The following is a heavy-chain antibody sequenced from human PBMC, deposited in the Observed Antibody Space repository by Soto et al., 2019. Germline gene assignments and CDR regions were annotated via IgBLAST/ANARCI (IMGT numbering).Heavy chain of an antibody. D-gene: IGHD6-19*01. J-gene: IGHJ4*02. V-gene: IGHV3-7*01. CDR1: GFAFNTFW. CDR3: ARDAGYSSGPSIDY. Sequence: PGGSLRLSCAASGFAFNTFWTSWVRQAPGKGLEWVANINQPGREKYYADSVKGRFTISRDNAKNSLYLQMNSLRAEDTAVYYCARDAGYSSGPSIDYWGQGTLVTVSS. CDR2: INQPGREK.